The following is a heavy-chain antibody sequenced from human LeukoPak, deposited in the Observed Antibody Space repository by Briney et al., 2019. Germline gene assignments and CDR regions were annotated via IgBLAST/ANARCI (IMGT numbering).Heavy chain of an antibody. CDR1: GFTVSSNY. CDR3: ASAVLVTPKYFDY. D-gene: IGHD3-22*01. CDR2: IYSGGST. V-gene: IGHV3-66*02. J-gene: IGHJ4*02. Sequence: PGGSLRLSCAASGFTVSSNYMSWVRQAPGKGLEWVSVIYSGGSTYYADSVKGRFTISRDNSKNTLYLQMNSLRAEDTAVYYCASAVLVTPKYFDYWDQGTLVTVSS.